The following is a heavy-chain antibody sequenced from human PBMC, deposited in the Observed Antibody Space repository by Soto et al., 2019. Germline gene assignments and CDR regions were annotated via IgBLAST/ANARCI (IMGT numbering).Heavy chain of an antibody. D-gene: IGHD5-18*01. CDR2: INHSGST. CDR1: GGSFSGYY. CDR3: ARGVYSYGSYYYYMDV. Sequence: NPSETLSLTCAVYGGSFSGYYWGWIRQPPGKGLEWIGEINHSGSTNYNPSLKSRVTISVDTSKNQFSLKLSSVTAADTAVYYCARGVYSYGSYYYYMDVWGKGTTVTVSS. J-gene: IGHJ6*03. V-gene: IGHV4-34*01.